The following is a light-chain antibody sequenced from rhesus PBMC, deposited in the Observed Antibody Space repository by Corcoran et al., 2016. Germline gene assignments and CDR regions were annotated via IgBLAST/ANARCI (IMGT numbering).Light chain of an antibody. CDR2: VAS. Sequence: DIQMTQSPSSLSASVGDTATITCRPSQGITGFLNWFQQKPVKAPKLRIYVASSLESGVPPRFSGSGSGTDFTLTISSLKPKDFAVYYCLQHNSYPLTFGQGTKVEIE. CDR1: QGITGF. CDR3: LQHNSYPLT. J-gene: IGKJ1*01. V-gene: IGKV1-28*03.